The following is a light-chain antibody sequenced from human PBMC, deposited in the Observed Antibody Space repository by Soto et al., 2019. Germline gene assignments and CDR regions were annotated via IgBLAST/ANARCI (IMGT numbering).Light chain of an antibody. CDR3: QQRSNCLT. CDR1: QSVSSC. V-gene: IGKV3-11*01. Sequence: EIVLTQSPATLSSSPGERATLSCRASQSVSSCLAWYQQKPGQAPRLLIYDASNRATGIPARFSGSGSGTDFTLTISSLEPEDFAVYYCQQRSNCLTFGGGTKVEIK. J-gene: IGKJ4*01. CDR2: DAS.